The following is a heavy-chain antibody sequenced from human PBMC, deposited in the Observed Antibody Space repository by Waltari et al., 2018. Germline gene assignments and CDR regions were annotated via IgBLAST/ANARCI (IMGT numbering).Heavy chain of an antibody. CDR2: IRFDGTGQ. J-gene: IGHJ4*02. Sequence: EVYLAESGGGLVQPGGSLSVACAASGFPLRRYSMSWVRQAPGKGLEWVANIRFDGTGQYYVDSVRGRFTISRDNTKNSLYLQMNSLNDDDTAVYYCARGSADFVRFWDSWGQGTLVTVSS. CDR3: ARGSADFVRFWDS. D-gene: IGHD3-9*01. V-gene: IGHV3-7*03. CDR1: GFPLRRYS.